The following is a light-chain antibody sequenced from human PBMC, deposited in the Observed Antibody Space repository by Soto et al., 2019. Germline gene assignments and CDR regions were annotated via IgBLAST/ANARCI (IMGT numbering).Light chain of an antibody. CDR1: QSLLYYSNNKNY. V-gene: IGKV4-1*01. CDR3: QQYYTTPRT. J-gene: IGKJ1*01. Sequence: DIVMTQSPDSLAVSLGEGATINCKSSQSLLYYSNNKNYLAWFQQKPGQPPKLLIYGASTRQSGVPDRFSGSGSGTDFTLTISSLQAEDVAVYYCQQYYTTPRTFGQGTRVEI. CDR2: GAS.